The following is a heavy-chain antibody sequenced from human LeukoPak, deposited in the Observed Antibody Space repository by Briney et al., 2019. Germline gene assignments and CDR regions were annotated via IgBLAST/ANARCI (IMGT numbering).Heavy chain of an antibody. V-gene: IGHV3-21*04. Sequence: GGSLRLSCAASGFTFSSYSMNWVRQAPGKGLEWVSSISSSSSYIYYADSVKGRFTISRDNAKNSLYLQMNSLRAEDMALYYCAKARYSSGWYEFDYWGQGTLVTVSS. J-gene: IGHJ4*02. D-gene: IGHD6-19*01. CDR3: AKARYSSGWYEFDY. CDR2: ISSSSSYI. CDR1: GFTFSSYS.